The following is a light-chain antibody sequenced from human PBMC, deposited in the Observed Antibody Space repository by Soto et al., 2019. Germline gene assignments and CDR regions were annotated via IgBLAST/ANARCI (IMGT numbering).Light chain of an antibody. CDR2: DAS. CDR1: QNIGSN. J-gene: IGKJ4*01. V-gene: IGKV3-11*01. Sequence: DIVIAQSPASLSVAPMETAILSCRARQNIGSNLPWYQQGPGQAPRLLIYDASNRATGIPARFSGSGSRTDFTLTISNLEPEDFAVYYCQHRINWPLTFGGGTKVDIK. CDR3: QHRINWPLT.